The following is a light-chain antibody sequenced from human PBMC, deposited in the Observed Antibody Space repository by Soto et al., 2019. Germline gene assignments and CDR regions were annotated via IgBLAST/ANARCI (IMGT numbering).Light chain of an antibody. J-gene: IGKJ1*01. Sequence: EIVLTQSPGTLSLSPGERATLSCRASQSVSGSYLAWYQQKYGQAPRLLIYATSRRATGITDRFSGSWSGTDLTLTIIRLEPEDFAVYYCHHYGSSPWTFGQGTTVEIK. CDR3: HHYGSSPWT. CDR2: ATS. CDR1: QSVSGSY. V-gene: IGKV3-20*01.